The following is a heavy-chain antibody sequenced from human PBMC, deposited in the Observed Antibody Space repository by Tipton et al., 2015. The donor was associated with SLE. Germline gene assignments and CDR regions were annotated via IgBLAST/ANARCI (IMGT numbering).Heavy chain of an antibody. CDR2: ISYSGST. CDR1: GGSISTYF. CDR3: ARGDDSSGYYIDY. D-gene: IGHD3-22*01. J-gene: IGHJ4*02. Sequence: TLSLTCTVSGGSISTYFWSWIRQPPGKGLEWIGYISYSGSTYYNPSLKSRVTISVDTSKNQFSLKLSSVTAADTAVYYCARGDDSSGYYIDYWGQGTLVTVSS. V-gene: IGHV4-59*12.